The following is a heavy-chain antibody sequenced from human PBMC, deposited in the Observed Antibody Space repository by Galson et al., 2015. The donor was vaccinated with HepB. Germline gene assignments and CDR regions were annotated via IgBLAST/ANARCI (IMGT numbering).Heavy chain of an antibody. D-gene: IGHD1-26*01. J-gene: IGHJ4*02. CDR3: ARGRGSHSSQLDY. V-gene: IGHV4-59*01. CDR2: IYYSGTT. CDR1: GGSISSSY. Sequence: SETLSLTCTVSGGSISSSYWTWIRQPPGKGLEWIGYIYYSGTTSYNPSLKSRVTISIDTSKTQFSLKLSSVTATDTAVYYCARGRGSHSSQLDYWGQGILVTVSS.